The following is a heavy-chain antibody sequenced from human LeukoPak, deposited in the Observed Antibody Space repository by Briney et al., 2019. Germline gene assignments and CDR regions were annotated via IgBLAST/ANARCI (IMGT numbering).Heavy chain of an antibody. CDR2: IYYSGST. J-gene: IGHJ4*02. V-gene: IGHV4-39*07. CDR1: GGSISSSSYY. CDR3: AGLVGRYSSGLYYYYFDY. Sequence: SETLSFTCTVSGGSISSSSYYWGWIRQPPGKGLKWIGSIYYSGSTYYNPSLKSRVTISIDKSKNQFFLNLSSVTAADTAVYYCAGLVGRYSSGLYYYYFDYWGQGTLVTVSS. D-gene: IGHD3-22*01.